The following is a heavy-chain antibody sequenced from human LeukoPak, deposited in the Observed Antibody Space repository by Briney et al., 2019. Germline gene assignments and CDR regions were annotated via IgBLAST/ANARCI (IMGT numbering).Heavy chain of an antibody. CDR2: INHSGSS. Sequence: SETLSLTCAVYGGSFSGYYWRWIRQPPGKGLEWIGEINHSGSSNYNPSLKSRVTISVDTSKNQFSLKLSSVTAADTSVYYCARGVPAVYSSIHDNYYYYMGVWGKGTTVTVSS. CDR1: GGSFSGYY. D-gene: IGHD6-6*01. V-gene: IGHV4-34*01. CDR3: ARGVPAVYSSIHDNYYYYMGV. J-gene: IGHJ6*03.